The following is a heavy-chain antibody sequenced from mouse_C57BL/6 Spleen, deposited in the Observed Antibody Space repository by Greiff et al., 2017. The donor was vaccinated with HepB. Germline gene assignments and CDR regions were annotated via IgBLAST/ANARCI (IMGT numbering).Heavy chain of an antibody. Sequence: DVKLVESEGGLVQPGSSMKLSCTASGFTFSDYYMAWVRQVPEKGLEWVANINYDGSSTYYLDSLKSRFIISRDNAKNILYLQMSSLKSEDTATYYCARGLQSFAYWGQGTLVTVSA. D-gene: IGHD2-13*01. CDR2: INYDGSST. CDR3: ARGLQSFAY. J-gene: IGHJ3*01. CDR1: GFTFSDYY. V-gene: IGHV5-16*01.